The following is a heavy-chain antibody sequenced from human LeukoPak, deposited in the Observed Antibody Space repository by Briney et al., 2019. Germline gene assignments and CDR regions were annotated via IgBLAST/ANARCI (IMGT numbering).Heavy chain of an antibody. V-gene: IGHV3-23*01. Sequence: GGSLRLSCAASGFTFSSYAMSWVRQAPGKGLEWVSAISGSGGSTYYADSVKGRFTISRDSSKNTLYLQMNSLRAEDTAVYYCARARLGGAYYFDYWGQGTLVTVSS. CDR1: GFTFSSYA. J-gene: IGHJ4*02. CDR2: ISGSGGST. CDR3: ARARLGGAYYFDY. D-gene: IGHD3-16*01.